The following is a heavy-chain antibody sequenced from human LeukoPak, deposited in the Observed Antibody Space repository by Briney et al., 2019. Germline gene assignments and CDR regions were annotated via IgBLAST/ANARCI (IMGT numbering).Heavy chain of an antibody. J-gene: IGHJ6*02. V-gene: IGHV3-30-3*01. Sequence: SGGSVRLSCAASGFTFSSYAMHWVRQAPGKGLEWVAVISYDGSNKYYADSVKGRFTISRDNSKNTLYLQMNSLRAEDTAVYYCATEGSDNGMDVWGQGTTVTVSS. CDR1: GFTFSSYA. CDR2: ISYDGSNK. CDR3: ATEGSDNGMDV. D-gene: IGHD3-10*01.